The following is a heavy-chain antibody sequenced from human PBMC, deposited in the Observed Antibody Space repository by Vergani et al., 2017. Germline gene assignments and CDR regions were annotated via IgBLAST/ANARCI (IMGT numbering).Heavy chain of an antibody. Sequence: VQLVESGGGLVQPGGSLRLSCAASGFTFSSYGMHWVRQAPGKGLEWVAVISYDGSNKYYADSVKGRFTISRDNSKNTLYLQMNSLRAEDTAVYYCAKGYSNYDILTDIDYWGQGTLVTVSS. CDR1: GFTFSSYG. CDR3: AKGYSNYDILTDIDY. D-gene: IGHD3-9*01. V-gene: IGHV3-30*18. J-gene: IGHJ4*02. CDR2: ISYDGSNK.